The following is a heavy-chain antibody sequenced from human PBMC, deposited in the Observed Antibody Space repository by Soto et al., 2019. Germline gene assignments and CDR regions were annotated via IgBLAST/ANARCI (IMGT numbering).Heavy chain of an antibody. CDR1: GGSISSIRYS. CDR3: ARLSDFWSGYPHDP. D-gene: IGHD3-3*01. V-gene: IGHV4-39*02. J-gene: IGHJ5*02. Sequence: SETLSLTCTVSGGSISSIRYSWGWIRQPPGKGLEWIGNIYYSGSTSYNPSLKSRVTISVDTSNNHFSLKLSSVTAADTAVYYCARLSDFWSGYPHDPWGQGALVTVSS. CDR2: IYYSGST.